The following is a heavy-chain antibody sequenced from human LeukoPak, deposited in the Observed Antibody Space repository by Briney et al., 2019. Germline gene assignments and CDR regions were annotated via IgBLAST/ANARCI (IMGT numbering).Heavy chain of an antibody. J-gene: IGHJ4*02. CDR1: GFTFSNYA. Sequence: TGGSLRLSCAASGFTFSNYAMHWVRQAPGKGLEYVSAISSNGGSTYYANSVKDRFTISRDNSKNTLYLQMGSLGAEDMAVYYCARAITMVRGVIDYWGQGTLVTVSS. CDR2: ISSNGGST. V-gene: IGHV3-64*01. CDR3: ARAITMVRGVIDY. D-gene: IGHD3-10*01.